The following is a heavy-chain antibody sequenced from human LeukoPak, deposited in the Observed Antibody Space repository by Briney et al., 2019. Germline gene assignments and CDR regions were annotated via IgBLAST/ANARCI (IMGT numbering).Heavy chain of an antibody. CDR2: IYTSGNT. CDR3: AMSIVMDADDAFDI. J-gene: IGHJ3*02. CDR1: GGSISSGNYY. D-gene: IGHD6-6*01. Sequence: SQTLSLTCSVAGGSISSGNYYWSWIRQPAGKGLEWIGRIYTSGNTNYHPSLKRRLTMSVDTSKNQFSLKLSSVTAADTAVYYCAMSIVMDADDAFDIWGQGTLVTVSS. V-gene: IGHV4-61*02.